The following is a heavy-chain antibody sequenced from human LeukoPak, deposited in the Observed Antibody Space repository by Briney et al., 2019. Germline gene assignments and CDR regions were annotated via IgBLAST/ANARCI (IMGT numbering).Heavy chain of an antibody. D-gene: IGHD2-15*01. Sequence: ASETLSLTCTVSAGSISSYYWSWTRQPPGKGLEWIGYIYYSGSTNYNPSLKSRVTISVDTSKNQFSLKLSSVTAADTAVYYCARLCSGGSCYNPRFDYWGQGTLVTVSS. V-gene: IGHV4-59*01. CDR2: IYYSGST. CDR1: AGSISSYY. J-gene: IGHJ4*02. CDR3: ARLCSGGSCYNPRFDY.